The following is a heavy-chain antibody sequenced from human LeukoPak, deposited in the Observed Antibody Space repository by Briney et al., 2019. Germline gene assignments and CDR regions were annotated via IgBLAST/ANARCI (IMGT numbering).Heavy chain of an antibody. Sequence: PSETLSLTCTVSGDSISSYYWSWIRQPPGKGLEWIGEINHSGSTNYNPSLKSRVTISVDTSKNQFSLKLSSVTAADTAVYYCARSGYSSSWYRYWFDPWGQGTLVTVSS. D-gene: IGHD6-13*01. CDR3: ARSGYSSSWYRYWFDP. CDR2: INHSGST. V-gene: IGHV4-34*01. CDR1: GDSISSYY. J-gene: IGHJ5*02.